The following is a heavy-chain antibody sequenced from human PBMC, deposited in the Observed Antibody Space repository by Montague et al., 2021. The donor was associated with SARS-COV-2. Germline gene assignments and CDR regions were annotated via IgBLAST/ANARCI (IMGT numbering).Heavy chain of an antibody. CDR1: GGSINHY. CDR3: ARSQWHNWYSDL. Sequence: SETLSLTCTVSGGSINHYWSWIRQPPGKGLEWIGYIYYDGSSNYNPSLRSRVTISMQTSRNQVSLRLSSVTAADTALYYCARSQWHNWYSDLWGRGTLVTVSS. J-gene: IGHJ2*01. CDR2: IYYDGSS. V-gene: IGHV4-59*11. D-gene: IGHD2-8*01.